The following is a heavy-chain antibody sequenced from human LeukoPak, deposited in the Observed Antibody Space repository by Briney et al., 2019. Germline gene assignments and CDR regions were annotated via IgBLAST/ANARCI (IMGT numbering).Heavy chain of an antibody. CDR1: GFTFSSYA. Sequence: GSLRLSCAASGFTFSSYAMHWVRQAPGKGLEYVSAISSNGGSTYYANSVKGRFTISRDNSKNTLYLQMGSLRAEDMAVYYCLVGATPGMDVWGKGTTVTVSS. CDR2: ISSNGGST. D-gene: IGHD1-26*01. J-gene: IGHJ6*04. CDR3: LVGATPGMDV. V-gene: IGHV3-64*01.